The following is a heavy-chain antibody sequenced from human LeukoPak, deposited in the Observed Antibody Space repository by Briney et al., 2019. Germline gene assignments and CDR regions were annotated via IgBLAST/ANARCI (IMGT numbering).Heavy chain of an antibody. D-gene: IGHD1-26*01. V-gene: IGHV3-15*01. CDR2: IKSKTDGGTT. CDR3: ARDRESYRWELLGTSNDAFDI. J-gene: IGHJ3*02. CDR1: TFTFTGAW. Sequence: GGSLRLSCAASTFTFTGAWMSWVRQAPGKGLEWVGRIKSKTDGGTTDYAEPVKGRFTISRDESKNTLYLQMNSLRAEDTAVYYCARDRESYRWELLGTSNDAFDIWGQGTMVTVSS.